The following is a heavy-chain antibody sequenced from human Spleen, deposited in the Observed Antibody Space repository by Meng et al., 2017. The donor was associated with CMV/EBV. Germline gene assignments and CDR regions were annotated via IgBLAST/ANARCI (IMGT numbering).Heavy chain of an antibody. CDR1: FTFSSYG. CDR2: ISYDGSNK. Sequence: FTFSSYGMHWVRQAPGKGLEWVAVISYDGSNKYYADSVKGRFTISRDNSKNTLYLQMNSLRAEDTAVYYCAKLGGYGDYRYDSSGYNYWGQGTLVTVSS. V-gene: IGHV3-30*18. J-gene: IGHJ4*02. CDR3: AKLGGYGDYRYDSSGYNY. D-gene: IGHD3-22*01.